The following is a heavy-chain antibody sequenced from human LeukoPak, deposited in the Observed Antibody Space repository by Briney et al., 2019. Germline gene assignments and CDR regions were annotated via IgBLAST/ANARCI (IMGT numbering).Heavy chain of an antibody. J-gene: IGHJ4*02. CDR1: GFTFSSYA. Sequence: GGSLRLSCAASGFTFSSYAMSWVRQAPGKGLEWVSAISGSGGNTYYADSVKGRFTISRDNSKNTLYLQMNSLRAEDTAVYYCAKGSGYYDSSGSTLYYFDYWGQGTLVTVSS. D-gene: IGHD3-22*01. V-gene: IGHV3-23*01. CDR2: ISGSGGNT. CDR3: AKGSGYYDSSGSTLYYFDY.